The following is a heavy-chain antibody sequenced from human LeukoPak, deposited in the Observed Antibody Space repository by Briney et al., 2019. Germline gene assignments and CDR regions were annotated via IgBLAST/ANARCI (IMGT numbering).Heavy chain of an antibody. J-gene: IGHJ4*02. Sequence: GGSLRLSCAASGFTFSSYGMHWVRQAPGKGLEWVAVIWYDGSNKYYADSVKGRFTISRDNSKNTLYLQMNSLRAEDTAVYYCARDNYYDSSGILDYWGQGTLVTVSS. CDR1: GFTFSSYG. D-gene: IGHD3-22*01. CDR2: IWYDGSNK. V-gene: IGHV3-33*08. CDR3: ARDNYYDSSGILDY.